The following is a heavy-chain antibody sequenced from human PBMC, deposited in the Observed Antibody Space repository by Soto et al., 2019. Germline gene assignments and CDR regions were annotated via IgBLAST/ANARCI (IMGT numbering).Heavy chain of an antibody. CDR2: ISGSGGST. Sequence: PRLSCAASGFTFSSYAMSWVRQAPGKGLEWLSAISGSGGSTYYADSVKGRFTISRDNAKNTLYLQMNSLRAEDTAVYYRAEDSSGYFSFDYWGQGTMVTVYS. D-gene: IGHD3-22*01. V-gene: IGHV3-23*01. CDR3: AEDSSGYFSFDY. CDR1: GFTFSSYA. J-gene: IGHJ4*02.